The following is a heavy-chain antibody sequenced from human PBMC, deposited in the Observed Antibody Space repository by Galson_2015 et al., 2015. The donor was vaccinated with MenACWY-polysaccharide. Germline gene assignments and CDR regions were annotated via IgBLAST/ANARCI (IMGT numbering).Heavy chain of an antibody. CDR2: IGTSSSTI. J-gene: IGHJ5*02. CDR3: ARGYMVRGGCFDP. V-gene: IGHV3-48*01. D-gene: IGHD3-10*01. CDR1: GFTFSSYL. Sequence: SLRLSCAVSGFTFSSYLMTWVRQAPGKGLEWVSYIGTSSSTISYADSVKGRFTISRDNAENSLYLQMNSLRVEDTAVYYCARGYMVRGGCFDPWGHGTLVPVSS.